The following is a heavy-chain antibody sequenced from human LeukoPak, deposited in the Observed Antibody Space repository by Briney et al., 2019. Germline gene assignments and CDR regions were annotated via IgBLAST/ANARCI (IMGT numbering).Heavy chain of an antibody. CDR2: INANSGGT. CDR3: ARALQVEVTSITYLGI. J-gene: IGHJ3*02. V-gene: IGHV1-2*02. CDR1: GYTLTGYY. Sequence: ASVTVSYMSSGYTLTGYYMQWVRQAPGQGLEGLGWINANSGGTNYAQRFEGRVTMTRTTSINKAYIELSRLRSDDTAMYYCARALQVEVTSITYLGICGQGTLGTVSS. D-gene: IGHD2-21*02.